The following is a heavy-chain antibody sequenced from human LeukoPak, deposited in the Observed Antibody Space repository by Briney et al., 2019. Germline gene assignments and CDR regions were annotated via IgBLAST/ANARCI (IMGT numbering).Heavy chain of an antibody. V-gene: IGHV5-10-1*01. CDR2: IDPSDSYT. CDR1: GYSFTSYW. J-gene: IGHJ6*02. CDR3: ARLYYSVAGRYYYYYGMDV. D-gene: IGHD6-19*01. Sequence: GESLKISCKGSGYSFTSYWISWVRQMPGKGLEWMGRIDPSDSYTNYSPSFQGHVTISADKSISTAYLQWSSLKASDTAMYYCARLYYSVAGRYYYYYGMDVWGQGTTVTVSS.